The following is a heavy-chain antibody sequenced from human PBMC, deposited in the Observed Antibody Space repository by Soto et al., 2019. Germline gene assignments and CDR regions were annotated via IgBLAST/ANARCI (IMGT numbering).Heavy chain of an antibody. CDR3: AREMPHRRRPYYYATSGAFEY. CDR2: IIPMFGTP. D-gene: IGHD3-22*01. Sequence: QVLLVQSGAEMKKPGSSMKVSCKASGGAFNNYAFSRLRQSPGQGLEWMGGIIPMFGTPKFAEKFQGRISITTDESTIKVYLELSGLRSRDTDIYYCAREMPHRRRPYYYATSGAFEYWGQGTLVTVSS. V-gene: IGHV1-69*01. J-gene: IGHJ4*02. CDR1: GGAFNNYA.